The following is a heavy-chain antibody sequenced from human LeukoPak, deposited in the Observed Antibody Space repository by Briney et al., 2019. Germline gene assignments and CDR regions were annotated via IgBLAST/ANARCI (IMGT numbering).Heavy chain of an antibody. Sequence: SETLSLTCTVSGDSIGTSGYYWSWIRQHPGTGLEWIAYIHYIGNTYYNPSLESRVTMSVDTSSNQFSLNVASVTAADTAVYYCTRLRDDYFFDYWGQGILVTVSP. D-gene: IGHD3-3*01. J-gene: IGHJ4*02. CDR3: TRLRDDYFFDY. V-gene: IGHV4-31*03. CDR2: IHYIGNT. CDR1: GDSIGTSGYY.